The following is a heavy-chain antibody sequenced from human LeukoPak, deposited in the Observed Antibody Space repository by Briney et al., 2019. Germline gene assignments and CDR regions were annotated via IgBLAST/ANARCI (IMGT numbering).Heavy chain of an antibody. CDR3: VRERSFFGENY. Sequence: SETLSLTCTVSGVSISSGDYYWSWIRQPPGKGLEWIGYIYYSGSTYYNPSLKSRVTISVDTSKNQFSLKLSSVTAADTAFYYCVRERSFFGENYWGQGTLVTVSS. V-gene: IGHV4-30-4*01. J-gene: IGHJ4*02. D-gene: IGHD3-10*01. CDR1: GVSISSGDYY. CDR2: IYYSGST.